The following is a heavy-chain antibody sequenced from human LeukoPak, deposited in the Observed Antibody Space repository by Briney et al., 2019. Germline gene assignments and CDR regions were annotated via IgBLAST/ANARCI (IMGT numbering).Heavy chain of an antibody. J-gene: IGHJ4*02. Sequence: PSETLSLTCTVSGGSISSSSYYWGWIRQPPGTGLEWIGSIYYSGSTYYNPSLKSRVTISVDTSKNQFSLKLSSVTAADTAVYYCARTVGATCDYWGQGTLVTVSS. V-gene: IGHV4-39*01. CDR2: IYYSGST. D-gene: IGHD1-26*01. CDR1: GGSISSSSYY. CDR3: ARTVGATCDY.